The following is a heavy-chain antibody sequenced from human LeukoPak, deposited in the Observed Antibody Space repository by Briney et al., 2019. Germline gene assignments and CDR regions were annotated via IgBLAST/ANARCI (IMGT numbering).Heavy chain of an antibody. CDR1: GLAFTASA. D-gene: IGHD1-1*01. J-gene: IGHJ4*02. CDR3: GRGVTTYDF. Sequence: GGSLRLSCAASGLAFTASAMTWVRQAPGKGLEWVSSITSGGSIYYTDSVRGRFTISRDSSKDTVYLQMNSLRDEDTALYYCGRGVTTYDFWGQGTLVTVSS. V-gene: IGHV3-23*01. CDR2: ITSGGSI.